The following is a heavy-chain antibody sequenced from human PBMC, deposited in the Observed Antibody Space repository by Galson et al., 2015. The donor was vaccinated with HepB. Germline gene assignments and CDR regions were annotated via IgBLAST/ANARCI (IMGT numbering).Heavy chain of an antibody. CDR1: GGTFSSYA. Sequence: SVKVSCKASGGTFSSYAISWVRQAPGQGLEWMGGIIPIFGTANYAQKFQGRVTITADESTSTAYMELSSLRSEDTAVYYCARTTNPWVVVAADAGGFDYWGQGTRVTVSS. CDR3: ARTTNPWVVVAADAGGFDY. CDR2: IIPIFGTA. J-gene: IGHJ4*02. D-gene: IGHD2-15*01. V-gene: IGHV1-69*13.